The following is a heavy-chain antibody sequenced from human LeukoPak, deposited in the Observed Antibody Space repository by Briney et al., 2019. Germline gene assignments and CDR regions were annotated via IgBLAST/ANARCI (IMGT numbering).Heavy chain of an antibody. CDR1: GGSISSSSYY. J-gene: IGHJ4*02. D-gene: IGHD6-13*01. V-gene: IGHV4-39*07. CDR2: IYYSGST. CDR3: ARGGGIAAAGTR. Sequence: SETLSLTCTVSGGSISSSSYYWGWIRQPPGRGLEWIGSIYYSGSTYYNPSLKSRVTISVDTSKNQFSLKLSSVTAADTAVYYCARGGGIAAAGTRWGQGTLVTVSS.